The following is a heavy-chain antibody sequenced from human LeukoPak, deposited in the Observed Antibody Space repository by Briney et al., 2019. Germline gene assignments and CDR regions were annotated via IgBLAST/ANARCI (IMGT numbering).Heavy chain of an antibody. D-gene: IGHD4-17*01. J-gene: IGHJ6*02. CDR2: IYSGGST. CDR1: GFTLSNYG. V-gene: IGHV3-66*01. CDR3: AREEDYGDYVQDYYYYGMDV. Sequence: PGGSLRLSCAAFGFTLSNYGIHWVRQAPGKGLEWVSVIYSGGSTYYADSVKGRFTISRDNSKNTLYLQMNSLRAEDTAVYYCAREEDYGDYVQDYYYYGMDVWGQGTTVTVSS.